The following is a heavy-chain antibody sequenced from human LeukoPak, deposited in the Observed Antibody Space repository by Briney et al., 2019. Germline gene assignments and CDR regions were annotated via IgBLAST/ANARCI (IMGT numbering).Heavy chain of an antibody. Sequence: PGGSLRLSCAASGFTFSSYAMHWVRQAPGKGLEWVAVISYDGSNKYYADSVKGRFTISRDNSKNTLYLQMNSLRAEDTAVYYCAKDRWELLGLFDYWGQGTLVTVSS. CDR1: GFTFSSYA. J-gene: IGHJ4*02. CDR3: AKDRWELLGLFDY. D-gene: IGHD1-26*01. CDR2: ISYDGSNK. V-gene: IGHV3-30*04.